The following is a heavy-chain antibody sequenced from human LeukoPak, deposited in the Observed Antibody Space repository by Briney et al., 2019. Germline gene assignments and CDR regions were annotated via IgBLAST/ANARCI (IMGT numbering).Heavy chain of an antibody. CDR3: AGMQYSSSWAAFDY. CDR2: ISSSSSYI. Sequence: MAGGSLRLSCAASGFIFGSYGMGWVRQAPGKGLEWVSSISSSSSYIHYADSMKGRFTISRDNAKKSLYLQMNSLRAEDTAVYYCAGMQYSSSWAAFDYWGQGTLVIVSS. D-gene: IGHD6-13*01. J-gene: IGHJ4*02. CDR1: GFIFGSYG. V-gene: IGHV3-21*01.